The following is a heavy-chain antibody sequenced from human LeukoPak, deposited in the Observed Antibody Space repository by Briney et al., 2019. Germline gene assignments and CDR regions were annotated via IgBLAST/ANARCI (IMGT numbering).Heavy chain of an antibody. Sequence: ASVKISCKASGDTFRGNYIHWLRQAPGQRVEWMGWIDANNGDTKSAQKFQGRVPMSRDTSISTAYMDLSSLSPDAAAVYYCARDPSSVTLYFFDYWGQGTLVTVSS. CDR2: IDANNGDT. J-gene: IGHJ4*02. CDR1: GDTFRGNY. D-gene: IGHD4-11*01. V-gene: IGHV1-2*02. CDR3: ARDPSSVTLYFFDY.